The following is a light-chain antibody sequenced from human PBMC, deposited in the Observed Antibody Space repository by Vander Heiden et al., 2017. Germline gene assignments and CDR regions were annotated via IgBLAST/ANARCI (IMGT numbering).Light chain of an antibody. V-gene: IGLV1-44*01. CDR2: SDN. J-gene: IGLJ2*01. CDR1: STGSYF. CDR3: AAWDDSLNDQWV. Sequence: QSILTQPPSASGTPGQRVAIAWSGSSTGSYFVSWYQHLPGTAPTLLIYSDNQRPSGVPGRFSGSKSGTSASLAISGLQSEDEADYYCAAWDDSLNDQWVFGGGTKLTVL.